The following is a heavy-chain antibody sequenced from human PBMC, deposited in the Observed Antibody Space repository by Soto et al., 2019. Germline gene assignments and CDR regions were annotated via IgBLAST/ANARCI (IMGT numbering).Heavy chain of an antibody. V-gene: IGHV1-18*01. D-gene: IGHD6-13*01. CDR3: ARDRFFSSSWYLYGMDV. Sequence: ASVKVSCKASGYTFTSYGISWVRQAPGQGLEWMGWISAYNGNTNYAQKLQGRVTMTTDTSTSTAYMELRSLRSDDTAVYYCARDRFFSSSWYLYGMDVWGQGTTVTVSS. CDR2: ISAYNGNT. CDR1: GYTFTSYG. J-gene: IGHJ6*02.